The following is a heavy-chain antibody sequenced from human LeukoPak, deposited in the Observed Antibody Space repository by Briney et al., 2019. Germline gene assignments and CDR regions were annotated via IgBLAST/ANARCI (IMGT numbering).Heavy chain of an antibody. V-gene: IGHV5-51*01. CDR3: ARGSRYDGSGYYPWDYFDY. Sequence: GESLKISCKDSGYTFTTYWIAWVRQMPGKGLEWMGIIYPGDSDTKYSPSFQGQVSISVDKSIRVAYLQWSSLKASDTAMYYCARGSRYDGSGYYPWDYFDYWGQGTLVTLSS. D-gene: IGHD3-22*01. CDR2: IYPGDSDT. CDR1: GYTFTTYW. J-gene: IGHJ4*02.